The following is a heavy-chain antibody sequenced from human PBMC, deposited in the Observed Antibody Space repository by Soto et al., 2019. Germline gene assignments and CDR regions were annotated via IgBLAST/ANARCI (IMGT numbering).Heavy chain of an antibody. V-gene: IGHV1-18*01. CDR2: ISAYNGAA. J-gene: IGHJ5*02. CDR1: GYRFASYG. Sequence: QVQLVQSGAEVKKPGASVKVSCKASGYRFASYGVTWVRQAPGQGLEWMGWISAYNGAATYAQTFQGRITMTTDTSTSTASMELRSLRSDDTAVYYCASVAIGDPNWFDPWGEGTLVSVSS. D-gene: IGHD4-17*01. CDR3: ASVAIGDPNWFDP.